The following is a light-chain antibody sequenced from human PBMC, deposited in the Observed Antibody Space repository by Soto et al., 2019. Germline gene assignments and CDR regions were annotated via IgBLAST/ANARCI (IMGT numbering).Light chain of an antibody. CDR3: GTWDSSLSIFV. V-gene: IGLV1-51*02. J-gene: IGLJ1*01. Sequence: QSVRTQPPPVSAAPGQKVTMSCPGGSSNIGNYYVSWHQQLPGTAPKLLIYENDKRPSGIPDRFSGSKSGTSATLGITGLQTGDEADYYCGTWDSSLSIFVFGTGTKVTVL. CDR1: SSNIGNYY. CDR2: END.